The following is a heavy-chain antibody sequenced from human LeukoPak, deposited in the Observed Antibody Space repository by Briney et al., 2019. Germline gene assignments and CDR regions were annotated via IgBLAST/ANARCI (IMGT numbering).Heavy chain of an antibody. CDR2: ISYDGSNK. CDR3: ARSGSGFDY. J-gene: IGHJ4*02. CDR1: GFTFSSYA. D-gene: IGHD6-19*01. V-gene: IGHV3-30*01. Sequence: HPGGSLRLSCAASGFTFSSYAMHWVRQAPGKGLEWMAVISYDGSNKYYADSVKGRFTISRDNSKNTLYLQMNSLRAEDTAVYYCARSGSGFDYWGQGTLVTVSS.